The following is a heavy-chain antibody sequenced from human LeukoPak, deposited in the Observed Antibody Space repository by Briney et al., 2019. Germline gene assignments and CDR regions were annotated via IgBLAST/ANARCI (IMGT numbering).Heavy chain of an antibody. CDR2: NYYSEST. Sequence: SETLSLTCTVSGGSVSSGSYYWSWIRQPPGKGLGWIGYNYYSESTNYHPSLKSRVTISVDTSKNQFSLKLSSVTAAETAVYYCARAELLYFDWLAPFDYWGQGTLVTVSS. CDR3: ARAELLYFDWLAPFDY. V-gene: IGHV4-61*01. D-gene: IGHD3-9*01. J-gene: IGHJ4*02. CDR1: GGSVSSGSYY.